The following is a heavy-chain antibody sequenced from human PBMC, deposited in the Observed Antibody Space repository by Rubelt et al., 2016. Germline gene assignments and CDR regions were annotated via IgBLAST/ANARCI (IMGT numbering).Heavy chain of an antibody. J-gene: IGHJ4*02. CDR3: ARARSMVRGVIDY. CDR2: ISYDGSDK. CDR1: GFTFSSAS. V-gene: IGHV3-30*04. D-gene: IGHD3-10*01. Sequence: VQLVESGGGLVKPGGSLRLSCAASGFTFSSASMNWVRQAPGKGLEWVALISYDGSDKYYADSVKGRFTISRDNSKNTLSLQMNSLRAEDTAVYYCARARSMVRGVIDYWGQGTLVTVSS.